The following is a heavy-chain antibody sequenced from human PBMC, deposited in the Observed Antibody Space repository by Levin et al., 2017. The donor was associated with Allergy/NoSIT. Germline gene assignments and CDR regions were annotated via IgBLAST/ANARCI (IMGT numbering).Heavy chain of an antibody. CDR1: GFTFSNAW. CDR3: TTLYGSGSYYYYYGMDV. Sequence: PGGSLRLSCAASGFTFSNAWMSWVRQAPGKGLEWVGRIKSKTDGGTTDYAAPVKGRFTISRDDSKNTLYLQMNSLKTEDTAVYYCTTLYGSGSYYYYYGMDVWGQGTTVTVSS. J-gene: IGHJ6*02. V-gene: IGHV3-15*01. CDR2: IKSKTDGGTT. D-gene: IGHD3-10*01.